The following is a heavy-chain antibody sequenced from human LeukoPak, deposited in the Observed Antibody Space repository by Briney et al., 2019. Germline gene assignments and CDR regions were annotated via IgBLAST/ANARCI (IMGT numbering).Heavy chain of an antibody. J-gene: IGHJ4*02. Sequence: PSETLSLTCTVSGGSISTNFWSWVRQPAGKGLEWIGRIYSSGSTNDNPSLRSRVTMSVDTSKNQFSLKLSSVTAADTAVYYCVREHIGAAYFDYWSQGTPVTVSS. CDR2: IYSSGST. CDR1: GGSISTNF. D-gene: IGHD6-13*01. V-gene: IGHV4-4*07. CDR3: VREHIGAAYFDY.